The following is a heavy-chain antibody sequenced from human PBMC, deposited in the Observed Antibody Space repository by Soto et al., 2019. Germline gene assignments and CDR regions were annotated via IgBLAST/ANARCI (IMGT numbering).Heavy chain of an antibody. D-gene: IGHD1-1*01. CDR1: VFTVSSNY. J-gene: IGHJ6*02. CDR2: IYSGGST. Sequence: GGSLRLSCAASVFTVSSNYMIWVRQAPGKGLEWVSVIYSGGSTYYADSVRGRFTISRDNSKNTLYLQMKSLRAEDTAVYYCARDPPGTRHGMDVWGQGTTVTVSS. V-gene: IGHV3-53*01. CDR3: ARDPPGTRHGMDV.